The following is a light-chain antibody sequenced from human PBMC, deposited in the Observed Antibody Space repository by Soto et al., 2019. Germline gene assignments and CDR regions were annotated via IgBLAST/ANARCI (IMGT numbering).Light chain of an antibody. CDR1: QSVYSTY. Sequence: EILLTQSPGTLSLSPGERATLSCRASQSVYSTYLTWYQPKPGEAPRLLIYGASGRATGIPDRLSGSGSGTDFTLHIRRLEPEDFAVYVCQYYDYFRTFGQGTKVDI. V-gene: IGKV3-20*01. CDR2: GAS. CDR3: QYYDYFRT. J-gene: IGKJ1*01.